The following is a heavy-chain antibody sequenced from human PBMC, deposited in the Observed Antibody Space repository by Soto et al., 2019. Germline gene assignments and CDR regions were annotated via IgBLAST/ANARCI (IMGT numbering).Heavy chain of an antibody. CDR3: ARGVAGPLHWFDP. V-gene: IGHV1-3*01. J-gene: IGHJ5*02. CDR2: INAGNGNT. D-gene: IGHD6-19*01. Sequence: ASVKVSCKASGYTFTSYAMHWVRQAPGQRLEWMGWINAGNGNTKYSQKLQGRVTITRDTSASTAYMELSSLRSEDTAVYYCARGVAGPLHWFDPWGKGTLVTVSS. CDR1: GYTFTSYA.